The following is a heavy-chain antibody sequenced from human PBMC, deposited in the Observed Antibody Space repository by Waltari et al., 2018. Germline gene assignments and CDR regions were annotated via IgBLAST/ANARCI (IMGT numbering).Heavy chain of an antibody. J-gene: IGHJ4*02. CDR2: IYGSSGNT. CDR3: ARDSGAWIPFNSLDV. Sequence: QVQLQESGPAVVKPSETLSLTCAISGGSISGGYGWSWIRQAPGKGLEWIGSIYGSSGNTYYNSSLKSRVTISKDTSKNQFSLNLRSVTAAVTAVYFCARDSGAWIPFNSLDVWGRGVLVTVSS. CDR1: GGSISGGYG. D-gene: IGHD5-12*01. V-gene: IGHV4-38-2*02.